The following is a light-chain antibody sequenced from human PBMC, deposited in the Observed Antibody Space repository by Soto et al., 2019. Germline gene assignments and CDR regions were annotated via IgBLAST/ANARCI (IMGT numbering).Light chain of an antibody. V-gene: IGLV2-14*03. J-gene: IGLJ1*01. CDR3: SSFTSNRIYV. CDR1: HNDIGTYDY. CDR2: GVT. Sequence: QSALTQPTSVSGSPGQLITISCTGNHNDIGTYDYVSWYQQHPGRAPRLLIHGVTTRPSGISDRFSASKSGLTASLTISGLQPEDEADYYCSSFTSNRIYVFGPGTKVTAL.